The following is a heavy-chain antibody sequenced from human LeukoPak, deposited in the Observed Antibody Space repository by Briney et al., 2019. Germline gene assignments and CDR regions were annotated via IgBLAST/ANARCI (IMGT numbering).Heavy chain of an antibody. D-gene: IGHD3-3*01. CDR3: ARPLRINCGMDV. V-gene: IGHV3-53*01. CDR2: IYYDGST. CDR1: GYTVSSNY. Sequence: GGSLRLSCAASGYTVSSNYMSWVRQTPGKGLEWVSIIYYDGSTYYADSVKGRFTISRDNSKNTMYLQMNSLRAEDTAVYYCARPLRINCGMDVWGQGTTVTVSS. J-gene: IGHJ6*02.